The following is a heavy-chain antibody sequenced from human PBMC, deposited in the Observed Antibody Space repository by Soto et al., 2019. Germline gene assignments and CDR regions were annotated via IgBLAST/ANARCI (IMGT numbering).Heavy chain of an antibody. V-gene: IGHV3-30*18. CDR2: ISYDGSNK. CDR3: AKGGSSGYFAFDY. D-gene: IGHD3-22*01. CDR1: GFTFSSYG. Sequence: VQLVESGGGVVQPGRSLRLSCAASGFTFSSYGMHWVRQAPGKGLEWVAVISYDGSNKYYADSVKGRFTISRDNSKNTLYLQMNSLRAEDTAVYYCAKGGSSGYFAFDYWGQGTLVTVSS. J-gene: IGHJ4*02.